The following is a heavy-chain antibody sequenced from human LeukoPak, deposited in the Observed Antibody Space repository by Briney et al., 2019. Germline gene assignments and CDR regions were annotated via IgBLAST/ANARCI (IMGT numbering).Heavy chain of an antibody. CDR2: IRYDGSNK. CDR1: GFTFSSYG. CDR3: APPEGYSYAAP. J-gene: IGHJ5*02. D-gene: IGHD5-18*01. V-gene: IGHV3-30*02. Sequence: GGSLRLSCAASGFTFSSYGMHWVRQAPGKGLEWVAFIRYDGSNKYYADSVKGRFTISRYNSKNTLHLQMKSLRAEDSAVYYCAPPEGYSYAAPWGQGALVTVSS.